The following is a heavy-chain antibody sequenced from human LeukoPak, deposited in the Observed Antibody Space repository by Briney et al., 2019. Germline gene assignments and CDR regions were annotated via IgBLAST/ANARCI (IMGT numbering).Heavy chain of an antibody. CDR1: GFTFSSYA. J-gene: IGHJ4*02. CDR2: ISYDGSNE. CDR3: ARDYSSGWNKLYYFDY. D-gene: IGHD6-19*01. V-gene: IGHV3-30*04. Sequence: GRSLRLSCAASGFTFSSYAMHWVRQAPGKGLEWVAVISYDGSNEYYADSVKGRFTISRDNSKNTLYLQMNSLRAEDTAVYYCARDYSSGWNKLYYFDYWGQGTLVTVSS.